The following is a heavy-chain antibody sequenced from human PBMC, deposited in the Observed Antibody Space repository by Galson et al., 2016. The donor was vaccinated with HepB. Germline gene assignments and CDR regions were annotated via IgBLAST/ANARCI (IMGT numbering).Heavy chain of an antibody. Sequence: SLRLSRAVSGFTLSNYRIDWVRQAPGKGLEWVSCISSSSVYIWYADSVKGRFTISRDNSKNTLYLQMNSLRAEDTAVYYCARDWRGSGSYNPYYYYGMNVWGQGTTVTVSS. V-gene: IGHV3-21*04. D-gene: IGHD3-10*01. CDR3: ARDWRGSGSYNPYYYYGMNV. CDR1: GFTLSNYR. J-gene: IGHJ6*02. CDR2: ISSSSVYI.